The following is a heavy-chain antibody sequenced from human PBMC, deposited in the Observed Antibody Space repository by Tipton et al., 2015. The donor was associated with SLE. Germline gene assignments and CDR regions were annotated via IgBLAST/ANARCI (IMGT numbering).Heavy chain of an antibody. V-gene: IGHV4-39*07. CDR2: VYYSGSL. Sequence: TLSLTCTVSGDSISSSTSYSWGWIRQPPGKGLEWIGSVYYSGSLYYNPSLKSRVTMSVDTSKNQFSLKVSSVTAADTAVYYCARPGANWDDAFGIWGQGTMVTVSS. D-gene: IGHD7-27*01. CDR1: GDSISSSTSYS. CDR3: ARPGANWDDAFGI. J-gene: IGHJ3*02.